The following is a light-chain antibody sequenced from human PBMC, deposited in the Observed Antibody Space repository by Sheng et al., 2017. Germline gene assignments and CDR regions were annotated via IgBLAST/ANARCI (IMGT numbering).Light chain of an antibody. Sequence: EIVMTQSPAILSVSPGERATLSCRASQSVSSNLAWYQQKPGQAPRLLIYGASTRATGIPARFSGSGSGTEFTLTISRLEPEDFAVYYCQQYGSSPRTFGQGTKVEIK. V-gene: IGKV3-15*01. CDR2: GAS. J-gene: IGKJ1*01. CDR1: QSVSSN. CDR3: QQYGSSPRT.